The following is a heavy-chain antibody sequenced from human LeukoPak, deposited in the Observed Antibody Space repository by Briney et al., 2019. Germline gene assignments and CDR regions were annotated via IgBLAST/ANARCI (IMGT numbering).Heavy chain of an antibody. D-gene: IGHD5-12*01. CDR2: IYSGGST. Sequence: GGSLRLSCAASGFTVSSNYMSWVRQAPGKGLEWVSVIYSGGSTYYADSVKGRFTISRDNSKNTLYLQMNSLRAEDTAVYYCAKDLRGYSGYDPEYYFDYWGQGTLVTVSS. CDR1: GFTVSSNY. V-gene: IGHV3-53*01. CDR3: AKDLRGYSGYDPEYYFDY. J-gene: IGHJ4*02.